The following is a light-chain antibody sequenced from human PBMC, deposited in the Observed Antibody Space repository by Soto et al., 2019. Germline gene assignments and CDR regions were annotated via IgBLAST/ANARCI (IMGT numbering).Light chain of an antibody. CDR2: AAS. J-gene: IGKJ3*01. CDR3: QQFGSSPGFT. CDR1: QSINNRY. V-gene: IGKV3-20*01. Sequence: EIEMTQSPGTLSLSPGERATLSCRASQSINNRYLACYQQKPGQAPRLLINAASSRATGIPDRFSGSGSGTDFTLTISRLEPEDFAVYYCQQFGSSPGFTFGPGTKVDIK.